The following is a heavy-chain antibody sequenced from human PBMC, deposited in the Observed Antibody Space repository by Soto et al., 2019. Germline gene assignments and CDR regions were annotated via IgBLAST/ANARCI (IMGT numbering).Heavy chain of an antibody. D-gene: IGHD6-19*01. CDR1: GYTFSNYG. CDR2: ISGYNGNT. CDR3: SRFIMVGGWFDPNYYHGMDV. J-gene: IGHJ6*02. V-gene: IGHV1-18*01. Sequence: QVQLVQSGAEVKKPWASVTVSCKTSGYTFSNYGINWVRQARGQGREWKGWISGYNGNTNYAQTVQGRVTMNTDRSTGTVYMELRSLKAYDTAIYYCSRFIMVGGWFDPNYYHGMDVWGQGTTVHVS.